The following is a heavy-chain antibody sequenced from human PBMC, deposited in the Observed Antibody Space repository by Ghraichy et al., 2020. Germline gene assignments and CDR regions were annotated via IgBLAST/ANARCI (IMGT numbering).Heavy chain of an antibody. V-gene: IGHV1-2*02. CDR2: INPNSGGT. D-gene: IGHD3-9*01. CDR1: GYTFTGYY. Sequence: ASVKVSCKASGYTFTGYYMHWVRQAPGQGLEWMGWINPNSGGTNYAQKFQGRVTITRDTSISTTYMELSRLRSDDTAVYYFARRPYYDILTGSNLAMYVWGQGTTVTVSS. CDR3: ARRPYYDILTGSNLAMYV. J-gene: IGHJ6*02.